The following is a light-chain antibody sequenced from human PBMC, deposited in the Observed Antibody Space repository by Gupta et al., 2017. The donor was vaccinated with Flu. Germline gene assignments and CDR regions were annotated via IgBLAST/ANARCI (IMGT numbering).Light chain of an antibody. Sequence: EIVLTQSPDTLSLSPGERATLSCRASQTVSNSFLAWYQQKPGQAPRLIIFGASNRSSGIPDRFSGSAYGKDFTLTSSRGEHEDFAVYYWQQVSTSRSFGQGTKVEIK. J-gene: IGKJ2*03. CDR2: GAS. CDR1: QTVSNSF. V-gene: IGKV3-20*01. CDR3: QQVSTSRS.